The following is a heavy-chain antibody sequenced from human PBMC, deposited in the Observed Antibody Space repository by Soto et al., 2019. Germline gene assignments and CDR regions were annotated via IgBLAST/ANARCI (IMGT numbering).Heavy chain of an antibody. V-gene: IGHV4-4*07. CDR3: ARDHRMVRGGTAFDY. Sequence: SETLSLTCTVSGGSISSYYWSWIRQPAGKGLEWIGRIYTSGSTNYNPSLKSRVTMSVDTSKNQFSLKLSSVTAADTAVYYCARDHRMVRGGTAFDYWGQGTLVTSPQ. D-gene: IGHD3-10*01. J-gene: IGHJ4*02. CDR2: IYTSGST. CDR1: GGSISSYY.